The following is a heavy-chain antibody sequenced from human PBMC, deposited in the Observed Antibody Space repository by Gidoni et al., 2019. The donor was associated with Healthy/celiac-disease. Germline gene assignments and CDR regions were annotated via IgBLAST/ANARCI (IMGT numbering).Heavy chain of an antibody. CDR1: GGSISSYY. CDR2: IYYSGST. Sequence: QVQLQESGPGLVKPSETLSLTCTVSGGSISSYYWSWTRQPPGTGLEWIGYIYYSGSTNYNPSLKSRVTISVDTSKNQFSLKLSSVTAADTAVYYCARQEVKDFWSGWQYNWFDPWGQGTLVTVSS. CDR3: ARQEVKDFWSGWQYNWFDP. D-gene: IGHD3-3*01. J-gene: IGHJ5*02. V-gene: IGHV4-59*08.